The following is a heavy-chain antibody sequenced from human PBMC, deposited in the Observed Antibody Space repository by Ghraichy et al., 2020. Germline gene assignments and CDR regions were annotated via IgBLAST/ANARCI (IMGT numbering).Heavy chain of an antibody. CDR1: GFTFSSYA. CDR2: ISGSGGST. Sequence: GGSLRLSCAASGFTFSSYAMSWVRQAPGKGLEWVSAISGSGGSTYYADSVKGRFTISRDNSKNTLYLQMNSLRAEDTAVYYCAIDDFWSGYYYGMDVWGQGTTVTVSS. CDR3: AIDDFWSGYYYGMDV. V-gene: IGHV3-23*01. J-gene: IGHJ6*02. D-gene: IGHD3-3*01.